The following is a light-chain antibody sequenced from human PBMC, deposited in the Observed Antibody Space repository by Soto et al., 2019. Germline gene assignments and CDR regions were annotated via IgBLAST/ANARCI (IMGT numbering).Light chain of an antibody. CDR3: QQYGTSVT. CDR1: QSISTSH. V-gene: IGKV3-20*01. J-gene: IGKJ3*01. Sequence: EIVLTQSPGTLSLSPGEIATLSCRASQSISTSHLAWFQQRPGQAPRLLIYGASNRVTGIPDRFSGSGSGTEFTLTISRLESEDFAVYYCQQYGTSVTFGPGTKVDIK. CDR2: GAS.